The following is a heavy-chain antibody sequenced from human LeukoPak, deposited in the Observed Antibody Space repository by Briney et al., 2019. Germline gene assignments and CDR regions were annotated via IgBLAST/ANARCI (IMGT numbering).Heavy chain of an antibody. J-gene: IGHJ4*02. CDR2: IKQDGSEK. CDR1: GFTFSSYW. CDR3: ARVIGSSSWYQYFYFDY. D-gene: IGHD6-13*01. V-gene: IGHV3-7*01. Sequence: GGSLRLSCAASGFTFSSYWMSWVRQAPGKGLEWVANIKQDGSEKYYVDSVKGRFTISRDNAKNSLYLQMNSLRAEDTAVYYCARVIGSSSWYQYFYFDYWGQGTLVTVSS.